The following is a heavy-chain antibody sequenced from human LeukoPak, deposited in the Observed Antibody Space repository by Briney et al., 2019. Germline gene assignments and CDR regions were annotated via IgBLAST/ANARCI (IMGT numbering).Heavy chain of an antibody. Sequence: GGSLSLSCAASGFTFSSYWMSWVRQAPGKGLEWVANIKQDGSEKYYVDSVKGRFTISRDNAKNSLYLQMNSLRAEDTAVYYCARGPPCREYCSLEFYFDYWGQGTLVTVSS. CDR3: ARGPPCREYCSLEFYFDY. V-gene: IGHV3-7*05. D-gene: IGHD2/OR15-2a*01. J-gene: IGHJ4*02. CDR2: IKQDGSEK. CDR1: GFTFSSYW.